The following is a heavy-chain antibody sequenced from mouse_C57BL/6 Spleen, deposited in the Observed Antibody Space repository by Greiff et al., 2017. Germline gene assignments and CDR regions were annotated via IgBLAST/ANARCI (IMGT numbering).Heavy chain of an antibody. CDR3: ARCYDGYSFAY. V-gene: IGHV1-80*01. CDR1: SYAFSSYW. CDR2: IYPGDGDT. D-gene: IGHD2-3*01. J-gene: IGHJ3*01. Sequence: VQLQQSGAELVKPGASVKISCKASSYAFSSYWMNGVKQRPGKGLEGIGKIYPGDGDTNYNGKFKGKATLTADKSSSTAYMQLSSLTSEDSAVYFCARCYDGYSFAYWGQGTLVTVSA.